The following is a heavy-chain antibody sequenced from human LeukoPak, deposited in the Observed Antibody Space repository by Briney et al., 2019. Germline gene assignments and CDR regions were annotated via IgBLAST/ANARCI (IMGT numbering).Heavy chain of an antibody. CDR2: INGDGSEI. Sequence: GGYLRLSCAASGFTFSMSWMTWVRQAPGKGLEWVASINGDGSEIHYVDSVKGRFTISRDNAKDSLYLQMNSLRAEDTAVYYCARAQERLYYYDTSGYYWYFDLWGRGTLVTVSS. V-gene: IGHV3-7*04. CDR1: GFTFSMSW. D-gene: IGHD3-22*01. CDR3: ARAQERLYYYDTSGYYWYFDL. J-gene: IGHJ2*01.